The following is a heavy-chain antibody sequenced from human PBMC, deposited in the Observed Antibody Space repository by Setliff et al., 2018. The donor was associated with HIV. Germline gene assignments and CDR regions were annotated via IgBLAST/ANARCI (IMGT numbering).Heavy chain of an antibody. CDR2: IYTSGST. CDR1: GGSISSYY. CDR3: AREWYYGSGSYWASYYYYYYYMDV. Sequence: SETLSLTCTVSGGSISSYYWSWIRQPAGKGLEWIGRIYTSGSTKYNPSLKSRVTMSVYTSKNQFSLKLSSVTAADTAVYYCAREWYYGSGSYWASYYYYYYYMDVWGKGTSVTVSS. D-gene: IGHD3-10*01. J-gene: IGHJ6*03. V-gene: IGHV4-4*07.